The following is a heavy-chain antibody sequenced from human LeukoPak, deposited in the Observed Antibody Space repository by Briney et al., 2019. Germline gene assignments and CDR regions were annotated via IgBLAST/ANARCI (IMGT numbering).Heavy chain of an antibody. Sequence: ASVKVSCKSFGYTFTGYYMHWVRQAPGQGLEWMGWINPSSGGTNYAQKFQGRVTMTRDTSISTAYMELSSLRSDDTAVYSCARAQTMAAAGTGPGDFWGQGTLVTVSS. V-gene: IGHV1-2*02. D-gene: IGHD6-13*01. CDR2: INPSSGGT. CDR3: ARAQTMAAAGTGPGDF. CDR1: GYTFTGYY. J-gene: IGHJ4*02.